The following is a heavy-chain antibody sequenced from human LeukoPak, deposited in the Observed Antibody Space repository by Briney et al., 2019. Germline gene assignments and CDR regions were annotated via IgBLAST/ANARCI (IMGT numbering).Heavy chain of an antibody. V-gene: IGHV4-39*07. CDR3: ARGVFITQGSAANFDY. D-gene: IGHD6-25*01. J-gene: IGHJ4*02. Sequence: SETLSLTCTVSGGSISSSSYYWGWIRQPPGKGLEWIGEINHSGSTNYNPSLKSRVTISVDTSKNQFSLKLSSVTAADTAVYYCARGVFITQGSAANFDYWGQGTLVTVSS. CDR2: INHSGST. CDR1: GGSISSSSYY.